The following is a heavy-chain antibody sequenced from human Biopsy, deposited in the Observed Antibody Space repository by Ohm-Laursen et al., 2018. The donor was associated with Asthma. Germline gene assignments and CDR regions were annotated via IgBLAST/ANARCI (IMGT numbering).Heavy chain of an antibody. CDR3: AKSADYYDSTDYLDF. D-gene: IGHD3-22*01. CDR2: ISHDGRES. V-gene: IGHV3-30*04. J-gene: IGHJ4*01. Sequence: SLRLSCSASGFAFASYAMYWVRQSPGKGPEWVALISHDGRESGYVDSVRGRFTISRDNAKNSLYLQMQSLRPEDTAFYYCAKSADYYDSTDYLDFWGRGTLVTVSS. CDR1: GFAFASYA.